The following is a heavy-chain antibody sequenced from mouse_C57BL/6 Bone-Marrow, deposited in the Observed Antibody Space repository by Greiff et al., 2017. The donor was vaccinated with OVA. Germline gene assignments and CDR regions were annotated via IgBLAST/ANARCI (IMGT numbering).Heavy chain of an antibody. CDR2: INPNNGGT. D-gene: IGHD3-2*02. CDR1: GYTFTDYN. J-gene: IGHJ3*01. Sequence: EVKVVESGPELVKPGASVKIPCKASGYTFTDYNMDWVKQSHGKSLEWIGDINPNNGGTIYNQKFKGKATLTVDKSSSTAYMELRSLTSEDTAVYYCARATAQATGFAYWGQGTLVTVSA. CDR3: ARATAQATGFAY. V-gene: IGHV1-18*01.